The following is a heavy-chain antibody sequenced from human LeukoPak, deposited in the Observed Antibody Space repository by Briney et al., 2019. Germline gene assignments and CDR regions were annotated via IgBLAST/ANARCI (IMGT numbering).Heavy chain of an antibody. CDR2: IGHTGSIT. D-gene: IGHD3-10*01. V-gene: IGHV3-48*04. J-gene: IGHJ1*01. CDR1: GFTFGSYS. CDR3: VRDGAVVSSGNYPSRYFQY. Sequence: PGGSLRPSCAGSGFTFGSYSMNWVRHAPGKGLEWVSYIGHTGSITEYADSVNGRSTISINNAKNSLHKQMNTLAAEDTAVYYCVRDGAVVSSGNYPSRYFQYWGQGTRVTVSS.